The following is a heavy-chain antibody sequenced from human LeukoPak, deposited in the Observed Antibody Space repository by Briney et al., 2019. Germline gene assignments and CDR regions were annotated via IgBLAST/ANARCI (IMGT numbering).Heavy chain of an antibody. D-gene: IGHD3-22*01. CDR1: GYTFTSYG. V-gene: IGHV1-69*13. Sequence: SVKVSCKASGYTFTSYGISWVRQAPGQGLEWMGGIIPIFGTANYAQKFQGRVTITADESTSTAYMELSSLRSEDTAVYYCASHYYDSSGYYYGFDYWGQGTLVTVSS. CDR2: IIPIFGTA. CDR3: ASHYYDSSGYYYGFDY. J-gene: IGHJ4*02.